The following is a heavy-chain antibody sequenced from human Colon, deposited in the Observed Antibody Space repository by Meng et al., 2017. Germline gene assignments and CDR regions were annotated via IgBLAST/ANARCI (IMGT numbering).Heavy chain of an antibody. J-gene: IGHJ4*02. CDR3: ARTGDTGYYFDS. CDR2: MNYAGGN. D-gene: IGHD1-14*01. CDR1: GGPIDSHF. V-gene: IGHV4-59*11. Sequence: GSLRLSCSVSGGPIDSHFWCWVRQPPGRGLEFLGHMNYAGGNNINPPLRSRLNMAVDTSKNQFSLTLTSVTAADTAVYYCARTGDTGYYFDSWGQGMLVTVSS.